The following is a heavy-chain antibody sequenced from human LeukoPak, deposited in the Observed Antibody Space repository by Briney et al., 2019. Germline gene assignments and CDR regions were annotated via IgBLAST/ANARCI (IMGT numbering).Heavy chain of an antibody. CDR1: GGSIGSYY. Sequence: SETLSLTCTVSGGSIGSYYWSWIRQPPGKGLEWIGYIYYSGSTNYNPSLKSRVTISVDTSKNQFSLKLSSVTAADTAVYYCARGYSGYVLWGQGTLVTVSS. D-gene: IGHD5-12*01. CDR2: IYYSGST. CDR3: ARGYSGYVL. V-gene: IGHV4-59*01. J-gene: IGHJ4*02.